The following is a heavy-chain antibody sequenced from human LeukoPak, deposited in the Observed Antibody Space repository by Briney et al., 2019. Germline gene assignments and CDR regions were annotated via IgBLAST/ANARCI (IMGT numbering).Heavy chain of an antibody. Sequence: SETLSLTCTVSGGSISSYYWSWIRQPPGKGLEWIGYIYYSGTTEYNPSLNSRVTISVDTSKNQFSLKLSSVTAADTAVYYCARLGHCSGGSCSYYFDYWGQGTLVTVSS. CDR2: IYYSGTT. D-gene: IGHD2-15*01. CDR3: ARLGHCSGGSCSYYFDY. J-gene: IGHJ4*02. CDR1: GGSISSYY. V-gene: IGHV4-59*01.